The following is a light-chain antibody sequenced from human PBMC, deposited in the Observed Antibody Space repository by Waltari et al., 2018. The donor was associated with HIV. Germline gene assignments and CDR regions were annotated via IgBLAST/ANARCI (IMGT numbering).Light chain of an antibody. J-gene: IGLJ3*02. V-gene: IGLV1-47*01. CDR1: NSNVGISY. CDR2: GIN. CDR3: AAWDYSLSGWV. Sequence: QSVLTQPPSASGTPGQRVTISCSGSNSNVGISYVYWYQQRPGTTPKLVIYGINQRPSRVPDRFSGSKSGTSVSLVISGIRSEDEADYYCAAWDYSLSGWVFGGGTKLTVL.